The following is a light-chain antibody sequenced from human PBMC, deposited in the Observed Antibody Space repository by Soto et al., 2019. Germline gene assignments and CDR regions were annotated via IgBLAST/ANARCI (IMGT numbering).Light chain of an antibody. Sequence: EIVMTQSPATLSVSPGGRATLSCRASQSVSSYLAWYQQRPGQPPRLLIYGASTRATGIPARFSGSGSGTDFSLTISSLQSEHFAVYYCQHYNTCPPKYTFGQGTKLEIK. CDR1: QSVSSY. CDR2: GAS. V-gene: IGKV3-15*01. CDR3: QHYNTCPPKYT. J-gene: IGKJ2*01.